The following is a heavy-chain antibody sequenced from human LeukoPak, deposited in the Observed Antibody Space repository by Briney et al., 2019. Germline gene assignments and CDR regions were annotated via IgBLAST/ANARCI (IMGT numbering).Heavy chain of an antibody. D-gene: IGHD2-15*01. Sequence: GGSLRLSCAASGFTFSSYGMHWVRQAPGKGLEWVAFIRHDGSNKYYADSVKGRFTISRDNSKNTLYLQMNSLRAEDTAVYYCAKDGSYYYYYMDVWGKGTTVTVSS. CDR1: GFTFSSYG. V-gene: IGHV3-30*02. J-gene: IGHJ6*03. CDR2: IRHDGSNK. CDR3: AKDGSYYYYYMDV.